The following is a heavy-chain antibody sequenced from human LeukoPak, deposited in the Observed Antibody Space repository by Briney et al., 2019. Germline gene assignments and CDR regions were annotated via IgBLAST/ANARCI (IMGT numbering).Heavy chain of an antibody. V-gene: IGHV4-34*01. J-gene: IGHJ6*03. CDR3: ARQGESSGWYFSYYMDV. D-gene: IGHD6-19*01. Sequence: PSETLSLTCAVYGGSFSGYYWSWIRQPPGKGLEWIGEINHSGSTNYNPSLKSRVTISVDTSKNQFSLRLSSVTAADTAVYYCARQGESSGWYFSYYMDVWGKGTTVTISS. CDR1: GGSFSGYY. CDR2: INHSGST.